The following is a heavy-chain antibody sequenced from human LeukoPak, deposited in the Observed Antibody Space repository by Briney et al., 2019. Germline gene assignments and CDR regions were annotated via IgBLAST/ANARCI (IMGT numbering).Heavy chain of an antibody. CDR1: GYSFTSYW. J-gene: IGHJ3*02. D-gene: IGHD3-9*01. CDR2: IYPGDSDT. V-gene: IGHV5-51*01. CDR3: ARHVYILTGYVPIDAFDI. Sequence: AGESLKISCKGSGYSFTSYWIGWVRQMPGKGLEWMGIIYPGDSDTRYSPSFQGQVTISADKSISTAYLQWSSLKASDTAMYYCARHVYILTGYVPIDAFDIWGQGTMVTVSS.